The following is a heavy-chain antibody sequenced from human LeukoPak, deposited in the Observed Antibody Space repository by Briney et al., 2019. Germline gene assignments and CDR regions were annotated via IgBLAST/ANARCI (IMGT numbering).Heavy chain of an antibody. V-gene: IGHV3-23*01. CDR1: GFTFSSYA. CDR2: ISGSGGST. Sequence: GGSLRLSCAASGFTFSSYAMSWVRQAPGRGLEWVSAISGSGGSTYYADSVKGRFTISRDNSKNKLYLQMNSLRAEDTAVYYCAKGSTTIAAAGTNWFDPWGQGSLVTVSS. D-gene: IGHD6-13*01. J-gene: IGHJ5*02. CDR3: AKGSTTIAAAGTNWFDP.